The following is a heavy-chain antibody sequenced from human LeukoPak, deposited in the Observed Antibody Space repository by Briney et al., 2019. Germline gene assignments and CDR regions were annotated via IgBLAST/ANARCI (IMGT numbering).Heavy chain of an antibody. D-gene: IGHD5-12*01. CDR1: GGSISSYY. J-gene: IGHJ4*02. CDR3: ARDQGYGTYFDY. Sequence: SETLSLTCTVSGGSISSYYWSWIRQPPGKGLEWIGYIYYSGSTNYNPSLKSRVTISVDTSKNQFSLKLSSVTAADTAVYYCARDQGYGTYFDYWGQGTLVTVSS. V-gene: IGHV4-59*01. CDR2: IYYSGST.